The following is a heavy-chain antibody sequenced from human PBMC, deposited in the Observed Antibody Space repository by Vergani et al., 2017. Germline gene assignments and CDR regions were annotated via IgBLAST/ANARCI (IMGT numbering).Heavy chain of an antibody. D-gene: IGHD6-13*01. CDR3: AKDRPGQQGDY. CDR2: IRYDGSNK. CDR1: GFTFSSYG. Sequence: QVQLVESGGGVVQPGGSLRLSCAASGFTFSSYGMHWVRQAPGKGLEWVAFIRYDGSNKYYADSVKGRFTISRDNSKNTLYLQTNSLRAEDTAVYYCAKDRPGQQGDYWGQGTLVTVSS. J-gene: IGHJ4*02. V-gene: IGHV3-30*02.